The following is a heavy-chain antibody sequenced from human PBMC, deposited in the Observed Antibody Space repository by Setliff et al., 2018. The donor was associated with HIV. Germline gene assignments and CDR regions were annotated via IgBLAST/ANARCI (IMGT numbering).Heavy chain of an antibody. V-gene: IGHV1-46*03. CDR1: GGTFRSHE. J-gene: IGHJ6*03. CDR2: INPSGGST. Sequence: GGLVKVSCKASGGTFRSHEISWVRQAPGQGLEWMGIINPSGGSTTYAQRFQDRVTMTRDTSTSTVYMELSSLRSEDTAVYYCAREARYQDRYYYYMDVWGKGTTVTVSS. CDR3: AREARYQDRYYYYMDV. D-gene: IGHD1-20*01.